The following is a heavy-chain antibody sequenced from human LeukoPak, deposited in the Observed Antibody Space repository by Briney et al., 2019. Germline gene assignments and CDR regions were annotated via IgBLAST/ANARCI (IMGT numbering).Heavy chain of an antibody. CDR3: ARCLIVTVAARGYRCYMDV. D-gene: IGHD2-21*02. CDR1: GGSFNGYY. V-gene: IGHV4-34*01. J-gene: IGHJ6*03. Sequence: SETLSLRCGVYGGSFNGYYWSWIRQPPGKGLEWIGEISHSGNTNYNPSLKSRVTMSVDMSRKQLSLRLNSVTAADTAVYYCARCLIVTVAARGYRCYMDVWGNGTTVAVSS. CDR2: ISHSGNT.